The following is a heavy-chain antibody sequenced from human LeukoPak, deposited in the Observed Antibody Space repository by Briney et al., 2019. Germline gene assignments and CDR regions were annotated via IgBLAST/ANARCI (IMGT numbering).Heavy chain of an antibody. Sequence: GGSLRLSCAASGFTFSSSWMGWARQAPGKGLEWVANIKEDGSWKHYAVSVQGRFTISRDNAKNSLYLQMNSLRADDTAVYYCARDRGWYHADSWGQGTLVTVSS. J-gene: IGHJ4*02. D-gene: IGHD6-19*01. CDR3: ARDRGWYHADS. CDR1: GFTFSSSW. V-gene: IGHV3-7*01. CDR2: IKEDGSWK.